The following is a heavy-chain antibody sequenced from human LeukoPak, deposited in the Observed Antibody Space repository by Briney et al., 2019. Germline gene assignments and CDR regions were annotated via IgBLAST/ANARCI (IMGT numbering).Heavy chain of an antibody. D-gene: IGHD2-8*01. CDR2: MQYDGSNQ. CDR1: GFTFSSYA. CDR3: AKDRCSNGVGCYYYYMDV. V-gene: IGHV3-30*04. J-gene: IGHJ6*03. Sequence: PGGSLRLSCAASGFTFSSYAMHWVRQAPGKGLEWVAYMQYDGSNQQYADSVKGRFSISRDNSKNILNLQMNSLRADDTAVYYCAKDRCSNGVGCYYYYMDVWGKGTTVTIYS.